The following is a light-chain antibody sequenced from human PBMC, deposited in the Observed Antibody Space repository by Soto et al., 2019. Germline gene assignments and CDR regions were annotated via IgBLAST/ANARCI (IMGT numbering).Light chain of an antibody. J-gene: IGKJ2*01. CDR1: QTVKTY. CDR2: ASS. Sequence: DVPMTQSPSSLSASVGDSVTITCRASQTVKTYLNWYQHKPGKAPQLLIYASSHLQTGVASRFSGSGSGTYFTLTISSLQPEDFATYYCQQTSTTPGTFGQGTKLEIK. V-gene: IGKV1-39*01. CDR3: QQTSTTPGT.